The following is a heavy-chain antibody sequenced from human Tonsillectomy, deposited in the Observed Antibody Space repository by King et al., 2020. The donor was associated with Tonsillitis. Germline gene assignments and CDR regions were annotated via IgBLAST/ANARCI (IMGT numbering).Heavy chain of an antibody. CDR3: ARRDGAFDYYYYGMDV. D-gene: IGHD4-17*01. V-gene: IGHV3-30-3*01. CDR2: ISYDGSNK. Sequence: VQLVQSGGGVVQPGRSLRLSCAASGFTFSSYAMHWVRQAPGKGLEWVAVISYDGSNKYYADSVKGRFTISRDNSKNTLYLQMNSLRDEDTAVYYCARRDGAFDYYYYGMDVWGQGTTVTVSS. J-gene: IGHJ6*02. CDR1: GFTFSSYA.